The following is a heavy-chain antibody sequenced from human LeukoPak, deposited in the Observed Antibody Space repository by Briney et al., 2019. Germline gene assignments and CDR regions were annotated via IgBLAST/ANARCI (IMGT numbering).Heavy chain of an antibody. J-gene: IGHJ3*02. CDR2: ISAYNGNT. V-gene: IGHV1-18*01. D-gene: IGHD4-17*01. CDR1: GYTFTSYS. Sequence: ASVKVSCKASGYTFTSYSISWVRQAPGQGLEWMGWISAYNGNTNYAQKLQGRVTTTTDTSTSTAYMELRSLRSDDTAVYYCARLRKDYGDAFDIWGQGTMVTVSS. CDR3: ARLRKDYGDAFDI.